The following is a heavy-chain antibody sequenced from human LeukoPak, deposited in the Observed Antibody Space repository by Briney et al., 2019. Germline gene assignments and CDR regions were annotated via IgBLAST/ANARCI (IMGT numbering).Heavy chain of an antibody. J-gene: IGHJ4*02. CDR3: ARGPIDSIQLWPFDY. V-gene: IGHV1-18*01. Sequence: ASVTVSCKASGYTFTSYGISWVRQAPGQGLEWMGWISAYNGNTNYAQKLQGRVTMTTDTSTSTAYMELRSLRSDDTAVYYCARGPIDSIQLWPFDYWGQGTLVTVSS. CDR2: ISAYNGNT. CDR1: GYTFTSYG. D-gene: IGHD5-18*01.